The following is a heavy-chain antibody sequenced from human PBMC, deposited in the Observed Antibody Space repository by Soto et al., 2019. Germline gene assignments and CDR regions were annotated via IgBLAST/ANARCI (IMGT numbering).Heavy chain of an antibody. J-gene: IGHJ4*02. Sequence: NPGESLKISCKGSGYSFTSYWIGWVRQMPGKGLEWMGIIYPGDSDTKYSPSFQGQVTISADKSISTAYLQWSSLKASDTAMYYCARLGYYYDSSGYYLLDYWGQGTLVTVSS. V-gene: IGHV5-51*01. D-gene: IGHD3-22*01. CDR3: ARLGYYYDSSGYYLLDY. CDR2: IYPGDSDT. CDR1: GYSFTSYW.